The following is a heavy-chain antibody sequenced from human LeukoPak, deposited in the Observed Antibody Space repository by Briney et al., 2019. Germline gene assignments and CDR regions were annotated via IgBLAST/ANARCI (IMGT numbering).Heavy chain of an antibody. CDR3: AIAYRSTKVDY. CDR2: IYDSGST. V-gene: IGHV4-59*01. CDR1: SGFITIYY. D-gene: IGHD6-13*01. Sequence: PSETLSLTCTLSSGFITIYYWSWLRQPPGKGLEWIGYIYDSGSTKYNPSLKSRVTISIDTSKNQFSLNLGSVTAAATAMYYCAIAYRSTKVDYWGQGTLVTVSS. J-gene: IGHJ4*02.